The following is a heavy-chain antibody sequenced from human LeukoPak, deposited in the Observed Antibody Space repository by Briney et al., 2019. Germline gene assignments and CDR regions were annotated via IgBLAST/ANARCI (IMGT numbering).Heavy chain of an antibody. J-gene: IGHJ5*02. CDR1: GYSISSGYY. V-gene: IGHV4-38-2*02. CDR3: ARAIWPIYANWFDP. Sequence: SETLSHTCTVSGYSISSGYYWGWIRQPPGKGLEWIGRIYHSGSTYYNPSLKSRVTISVDTSKNQFSLNLSSVTAADTAVYYCARAIWPIYANWFDPWGQGTLVTVSS. CDR2: IYHSGST. D-gene: IGHD2/OR15-2a*01.